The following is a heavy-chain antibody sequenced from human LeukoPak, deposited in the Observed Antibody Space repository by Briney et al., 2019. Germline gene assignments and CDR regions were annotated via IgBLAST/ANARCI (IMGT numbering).Heavy chain of an antibody. V-gene: IGHV4-34*01. D-gene: IGHD6-19*01. CDR2: IKHSGAT. CDR3: ATPTRGGIAVTGTFGH. J-gene: IGHJ4*02. CDR1: GGAFTGYY. Sequence: SETLFLTCAGSGGAFTGYYRSWIRQPQGKGLEWVGEIKHSGATNYNPSLKSRVTISVDTSKNQFSLRLTSVSAADTGVYYCATPTRGGIAVTGTFGHWGQGTQVTVSS.